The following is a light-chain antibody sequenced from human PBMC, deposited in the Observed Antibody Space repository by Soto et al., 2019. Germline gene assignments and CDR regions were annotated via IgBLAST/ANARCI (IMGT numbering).Light chain of an antibody. V-gene: IGKV3-20*01. J-gene: IGKJ1*01. Sequence: ETVLTQSPGTLSFSAGERATLSCRASQSVASGYLVWYQQKPGQTPTVLIYGASTRAAGIPDRFSGSGSGTDFTLTISRLEPEDFAVYYCQLYESSPTFGQGTKVDSK. CDR2: GAS. CDR3: QLYESSPT. CDR1: QSVASGY.